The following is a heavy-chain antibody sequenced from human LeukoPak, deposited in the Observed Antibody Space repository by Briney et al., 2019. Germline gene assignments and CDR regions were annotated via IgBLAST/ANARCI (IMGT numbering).Heavy chain of an antibody. CDR2: IVGSGVTT. CDR1: GFTFTTYG. D-gene: IGHD3-22*01. V-gene: IGHV3-23*01. CDR3: AKLSSSGSDY. Sequence: PGGSLRLSCASSGFTFTTYGMSWVRQAPGKGLEWVSSIVGSGVTTYYVKSVKGWFTISRDNSKNTLSLQMNRLRGEDTALYYCAKLSSSGSDYWGQGALGTVSS. J-gene: IGHJ4*02.